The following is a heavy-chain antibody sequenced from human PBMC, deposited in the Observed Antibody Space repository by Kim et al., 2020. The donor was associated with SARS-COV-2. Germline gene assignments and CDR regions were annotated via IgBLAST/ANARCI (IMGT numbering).Heavy chain of an antibody. Sequence: GGSLRLSCAASGFTFSGSAVHWVRQASGKGLEWVGRIRNKANSYSTAYAASVTGRFTVSRDDSKNTAYLQMNSLKAEDTAVYYCTRWMSGGYGMDVWGQGTTVIVSS. J-gene: IGHJ6*02. CDR3: TRWMSGGYGMDV. CDR2: IRNKANSYST. CDR1: GFTFSGSA. V-gene: IGHV3-73*01. D-gene: IGHD5-12*01.